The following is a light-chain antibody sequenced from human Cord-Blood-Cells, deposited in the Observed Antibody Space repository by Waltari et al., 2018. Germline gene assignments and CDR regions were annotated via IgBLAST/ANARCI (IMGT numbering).Light chain of an antibody. J-gene: IGKJ3*01. CDR2: AAS. CDR1: QGISSY. Sequence: ASRMPQSQSPFFDSTGTRVTTTCRASQGISSYLAWYQQKPGKAPKLLIYAASTLQSGVPSRFSGSGSGTDFTLTISCLQSEDFATYYCQQYYSYPFTFGPGTKVDIK. CDR3: QQYYSYPFT. V-gene: IGKV1-8*01.